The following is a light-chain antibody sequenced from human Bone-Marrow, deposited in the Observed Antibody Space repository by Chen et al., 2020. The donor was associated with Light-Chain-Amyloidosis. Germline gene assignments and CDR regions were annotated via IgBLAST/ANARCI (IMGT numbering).Light chain of an antibody. CDR2: DDS. J-gene: IGLJ3*02. CDR3: QVWDRSSGRPV. CDR1: NIGSTS. Sequence: SYVLTQPSSVSVAPGQTATIACGGNNIGSTSVHWYQQTPGQAPLLVVYDDSDRPSGIPARLSGSNSGNTATLTISRVEAGDEADYYCQVWDRSSGRPVFGGGTKLTVL. V-gene: IGLV3-21*02.